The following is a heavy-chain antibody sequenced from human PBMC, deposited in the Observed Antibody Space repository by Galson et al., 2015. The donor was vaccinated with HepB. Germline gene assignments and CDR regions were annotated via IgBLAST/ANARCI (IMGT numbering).Heavy chain of an antibody. J-gene: IGHJ6*02. CDR2: IIPVRGKA. CDR1: GGTFTRFV. D-gene: IGHD2-21*02. Sequence: SVKVSCKASGGTFTRFVIAWVRQAPGQGLEWMGRIIPVRGKASSAQKFQGRVTMTADKSTSTAYMELRSLRSDATAVYYCARRDYSTAIDGRRGYYYGMGVWGQGTTVTVSS. V-gene: IGHV1-69*04. CDR3: ARRDYSTAIDGRRGYYYGMGV.